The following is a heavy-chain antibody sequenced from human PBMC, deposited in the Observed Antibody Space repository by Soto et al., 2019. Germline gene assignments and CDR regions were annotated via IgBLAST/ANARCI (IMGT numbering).Heavy chain of an antibody. CDR3: VRAGGVADRPKYYSGMDL. D-gene: IGHD6-6*01. J-gene: IGHJ6*01. CDR1: GFVFGSSA. V-gene: IGHV3-21*06. CDR2: ISSSATYR. Sequence: EMQLVESGGGLVKPGGSLRLSCGASGFVFGSSAMNWVRQAPGKGLEWVSSISSSATYRDYAESVKGRFTISRDNANNSLCLQMSGLRVEDTAVYYCVRAGGVADRPKYYSGMDLWGQGTTVSVSS.